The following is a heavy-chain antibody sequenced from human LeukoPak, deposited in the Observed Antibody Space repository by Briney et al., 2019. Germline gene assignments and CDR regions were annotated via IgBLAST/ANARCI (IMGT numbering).Heavy chain of an antibody. Sequence: GGSLRLSCAGSGFTVSSNYMAWVRQAPGMGLERVANIKADGTGKYYVDSVRGRFSISRDNAKNSLYLELNSLRAEDTGVYFCARDRGWQQFDYWGQGTLVTVSS. CDR2: IKADGTGK. CDR1: GFTVSSNY. V-gene: IGHV3-7*01. D-gene: IGHD5-24*01. CDR3: ARDRGWQQFDY. J-gene: IGHJ4*01.